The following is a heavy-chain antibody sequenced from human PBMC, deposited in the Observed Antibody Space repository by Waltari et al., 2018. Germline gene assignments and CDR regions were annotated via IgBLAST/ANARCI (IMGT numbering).Heavy chain of an antibody. Sequence: QVQLQQWGAGLLKPSETLSLTCAVYGGSFSGYYWSWIRQPPGKGLEWIGEISHSGSTNYSTSLKSRVTIALDTSKNQFSLKLSSVTAADTAVYYCARSYGSGSFSWFDPWGQGTLVSVSS. CDR2: ISHSGST. CDR3: ARSYGSGSFSWFDP. J-gene: IGHJ5*02. V-gene: IGHV4-34*01. D-gene: IGHD3-10*01. CDR1: GGSFSGYY.